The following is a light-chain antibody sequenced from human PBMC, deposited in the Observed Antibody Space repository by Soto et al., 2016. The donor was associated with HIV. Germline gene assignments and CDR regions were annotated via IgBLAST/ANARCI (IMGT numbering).Light chain of an antibody. CDR2: SAS. CDR1: QDISNF. CDR3: QQANSFPIT. J-gene: IGKJ5*01. V-gene: IGKV1-12*01. Sequence: DIQMTQSPPSLSASIGDRVTISCRASQDISNFLAWFQQKPGKVPQRLIFSASSLQSGVPSRFTGSGSGTDFTLTISSLQPEDFATYYCQQANSFPITFGQGTRLEIK.